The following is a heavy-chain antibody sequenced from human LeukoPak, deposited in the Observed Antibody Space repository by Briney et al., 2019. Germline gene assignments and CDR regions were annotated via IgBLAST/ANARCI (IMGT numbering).Heavy chain of an antibody. CDR2: IYHSGST. Sequence: SETLSLTCTVSGGSISSYYWSWIRQPPGKGLEWIGSIYHSGSTYYNPSLKSRVTISVDTSKNQFSLKLSSVTAADTAVYYCARGGIAAAAPFDYWGQGTLVTVSS. J-gene: IGHJ4*02. CDR3: ARGGIAAAAPFDY. D-gene: IGHD6-13*01. V-gene: IGHV4-38-2*02. CDR1: GGSISSYY.